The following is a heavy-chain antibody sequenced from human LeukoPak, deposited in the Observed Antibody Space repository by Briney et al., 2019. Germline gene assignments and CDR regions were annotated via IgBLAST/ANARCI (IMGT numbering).Heavy chain of an antibody. V-gene: IGHV1-69*04. Sequence: ASVKVSCKASGGTFSSYAISWVRQAPGQGLEWMGRIIPSLGIANYAHKFHGRVTITADKSTSTAYLELSSLRSEDTAVYYCARANSGIVGATTVDYWGQGTLVTVSS. CDR2: IIPSLGIA. D-gene: IGHD1-26*01. CDR1: GGTFSSYA. J-gene: IGHJ4*02. CDR3: ARANSGIVGATTVDY.